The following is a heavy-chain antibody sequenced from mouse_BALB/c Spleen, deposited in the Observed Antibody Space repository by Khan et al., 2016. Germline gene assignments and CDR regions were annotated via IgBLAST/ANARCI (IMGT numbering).Heavy chain of an antibody. Sequence: LVKTGASVKISCKASGYSFTGYYIHWVKQSHGKGLEWIGYISCYNGATNYNKKFRGKATFTVDTSSSTAYMQFNSLTSEDAAVYDCARGDYDGYYAMDYWGQGTSVTVSS. V-gene: IGHV1S34*01. D-gene: IGHD2-4*01. J-gene: IGHJ4*01. CDR2: ISCYNGAT. CDR3: ARGDYDGYYAMDY. CDR1: GYSFTGYY.